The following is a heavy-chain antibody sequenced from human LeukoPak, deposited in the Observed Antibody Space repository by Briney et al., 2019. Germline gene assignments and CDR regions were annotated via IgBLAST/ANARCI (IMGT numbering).Heavy chain of an antibody. CDR2: ISGSGGST. CDR3: XKXSLXYFDHWGAAXDI. V-gene: IGHV3-23*01. D-gene: IGHD3-9*01. Sequence: GGSLRLSCAASGFTFSSYAMSWVRQAPGKGLEWVSAISGSGGSTYYADSVKGRFTISRDNSKNTLYLQMNSLRAEDTAVYYCXKXSLXYFDHWGAAXDIWGQXXMVTV. J-gene: IGHJ3*02. CDR1: GFTFSSYA.